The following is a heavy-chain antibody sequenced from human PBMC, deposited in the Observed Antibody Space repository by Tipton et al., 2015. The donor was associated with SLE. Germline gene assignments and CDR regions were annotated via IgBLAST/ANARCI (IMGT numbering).Heavy chain of an antibody. CDR2: ISSSGSTI. Sequence: SLRLSCAASGFTFSNYEMNWVRQAPGKGLEWVSYISSSGSTIYYADSVKGRFTISRDNAKNSLYPQMNSLRAEDTAVYYCASLLEYYYDSSGYTTDYWGQETLVTVPS. CDR3: ASLLEYYYDSSGYTTDY. CDR1: GFTFSNYE. D-gene: IGHD3-22*01. J-gene: IGHJ4*02. V-gene: IGHV3-48*03.